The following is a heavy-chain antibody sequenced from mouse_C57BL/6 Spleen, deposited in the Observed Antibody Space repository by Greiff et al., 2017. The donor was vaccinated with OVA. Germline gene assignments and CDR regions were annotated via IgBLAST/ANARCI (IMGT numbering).Heavy chain of an antibody. CDR2: IDPETGGT. CDR1: GYTFTDYE. V-gene: IGHV1-15*01. J-gene: IGHJ2*01. CDR3: TRGLLRSFFDY. Sequence: QVQLQQSGAELVRPGASVTLSCKASGYTFTDYEMHWVKQTPVHGLEWIGAIDPETGGTAYNQKFKGKAIVTADKSSSTAYMELRSLTSEDSAVYYCTRGLLRSFFDYWGQGTTLTVSS. D-gene: IGHD1-1*01.